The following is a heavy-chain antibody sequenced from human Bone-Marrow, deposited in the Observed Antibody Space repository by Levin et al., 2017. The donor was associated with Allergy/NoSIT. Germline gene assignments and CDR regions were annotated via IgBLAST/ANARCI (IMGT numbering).Heavy chain of an antibody. Sequence: GESLKISCAASGFTSKNFGTHWVRQTPGKGLEWVAVTWFDGSTKSYADSVKGRFTISRDNSKNTVFLQMDSLRVEDTAVYYCAAERMSSWYRLPLEYWGQGILVTVSS. CDR3: AAERMSSWYRLPLEY. CDR2: TWFDGSTK. CDR1: GFTSKNFG. D-gene: IGHD6-13*01. V-gene: IGHV3-33*01. J-gene: IGHJ4*02.